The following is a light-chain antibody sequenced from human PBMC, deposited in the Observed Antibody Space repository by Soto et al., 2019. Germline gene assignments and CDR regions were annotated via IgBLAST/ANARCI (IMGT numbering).Light chain of an antibody. V-gene: IGLV2-23*02. CDR2: EVS. CDR3: CSYAGSSTSLYV. Sequence: HCVLTQPASVSGSPGEWITISCTGTSSDVGSYNLVSWYQQHPGKAPKLMIYEVSKRPSGVSNRFSGSKSGNTASLTISGLQAEDEADYYCCSYAGSSTSLYVFGAGTKVTVL. J-gene: IGLJ1*01. CDR1: SSDVGSYNL.